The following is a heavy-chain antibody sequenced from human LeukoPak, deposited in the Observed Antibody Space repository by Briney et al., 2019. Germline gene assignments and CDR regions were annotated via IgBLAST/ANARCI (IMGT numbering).Heavy chain of an antibody. Sequence: GGSLRLSCAASGFTFSSYSMNWVRQAPGKGLEWVSAISGSGGSTYYADSVKGRFTISRDNSKNTLYLQMNSLRAEDTAVYYCAKDRGYSSSWYSSSDAFDIWGQGTMVTVSS. D-gene: IGHD6-13*01. V-gene: IGHV3-23*01. CDR2: ISGSGGST. CDR3: AKDRGYSSSWYSSSDAFDI. CDR1: GFTFSSYS. J-gene: IGHJ3*02.